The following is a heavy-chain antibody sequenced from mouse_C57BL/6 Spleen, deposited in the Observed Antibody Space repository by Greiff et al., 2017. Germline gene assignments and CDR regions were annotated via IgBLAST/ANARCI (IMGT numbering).Heavy chain of an antibody. V-gene: IGHV5-6*01. CDR2: ISSGGSYT. J-gene: IGHJ2*01. CDR1: GFTFSSYG. D-gene: IGHD3-2*02. CDR3: ARHAAQATGYFDY. Sequence: EVQVVESGGDLVKPGGSLKLSCAASGFTFSSYGMSWVRQTPDKRLEWVATISSGGSYTYYPDSVKGRFTISRDNAKNTLYLQMSSLKSEDTAMYYCARHAAQATGYFDYWGQGTTLTVSS.